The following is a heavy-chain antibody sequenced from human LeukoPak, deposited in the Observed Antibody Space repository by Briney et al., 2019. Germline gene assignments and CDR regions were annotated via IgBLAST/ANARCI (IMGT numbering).Heavy chain of an antibody. CDR1: GFTFQNFA. Sequence: PGGSLRLSCAASGFTFQNFAMSWVRQAPGKGLEWVSGISASGDHRYYADSVKGAFTISRDTPKNTLYRKMNSLRAEDTAVYYCAKDDSRALDHFDSWGQGTLVTVSS. J-gene: IGHJ4*02. V-gene: IGHV3-23*01. CDR2: ISASGDHR. D-gene: IGHD3-22*01. CDR3: AKDDSRALDHFDS.